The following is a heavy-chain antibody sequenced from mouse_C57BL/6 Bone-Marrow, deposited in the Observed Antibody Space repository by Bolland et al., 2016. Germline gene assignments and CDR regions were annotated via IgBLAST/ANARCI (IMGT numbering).Heavy chain of an antibody. D-gene: IGHD2-5*01. CDR3: YSNPRFAY. CDR2: INPNNGGT. V-gene: IGHV1-26*01. Sequence: GDINPNNGGTSYNQKFKGKATLTVDKSSSTAYMELRSLTSEDSAVYYCYSNPRFAYWGQGT. J-gene: IGHJ3*01.